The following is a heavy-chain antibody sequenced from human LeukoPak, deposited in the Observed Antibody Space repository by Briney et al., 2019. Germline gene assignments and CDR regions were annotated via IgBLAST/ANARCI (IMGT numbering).Heavy chain of an antibody. Sequence: SETLSLTCAVYGGSFSGYYWSWIRQPPGKGLEWIGEINHSGSTNYNPSLKSRVTISVDTSKNQFSLKLSSVTAADTAVYYCARAEADPPYYYYGMDVWGQGTTVTVSS. J-gene: IGHJ6*02. CDR1: GGSFSGYY. CDR3: ARAEADPPYYYYGMDV. V-gene: IGHV4-34*01. CDR2: INHSGST.